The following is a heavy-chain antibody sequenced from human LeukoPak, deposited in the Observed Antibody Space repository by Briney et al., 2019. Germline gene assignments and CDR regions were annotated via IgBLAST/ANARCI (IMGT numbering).Heavy chain of an antibody. J-gene: IGHJ4*02. CDR3: ARDYADYVGYFFFDY. CDR2: ISGGGETT. V-gene: IGHV3-23*01. CDR1: GFTFNNYA. D-gene: IGHD4-17*01. Sequence: GGSLRLSGAASGFTFNNYAMNWVRQAPGKGLEWVSSISGGGETTYYADSAKGRFTISRDNSQNTLYLQMNSLRAEDTAVYYCARDYADYVGYFFFDYWGQGTLVTVSS.